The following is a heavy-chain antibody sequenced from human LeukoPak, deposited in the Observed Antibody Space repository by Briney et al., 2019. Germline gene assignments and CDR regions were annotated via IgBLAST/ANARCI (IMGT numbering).Heavy chain of an antibody. Sequence: SETLSLTCTVSGGSISSSSYYWGWIRQPPGKGLEWIGSIYYSGSTYYNPSLKSRVTISVETSKNQFSLKLSSVTAADTAVYYCARDLVRGGPHARLNYYMDVWGKGTTVTVSS. CDR2: IYYSGST. D-gene: IGHD3-16*01. J-gene: IGHJ6*03. CDR1: GGSISSSSYY. V-gene: IGHV4-39*02. CDR3: ARDLVRGGPHARLNYYMDV.